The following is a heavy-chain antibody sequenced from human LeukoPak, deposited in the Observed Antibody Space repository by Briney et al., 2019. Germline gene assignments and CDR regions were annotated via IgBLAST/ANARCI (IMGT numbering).Heavy chain of an antibody. D-gene: IGHD5-12*01. CDR2: INPNSGGT. J-gene: IGHJ6*03. V-gene: IGHV1-2*02. CDR1: GYTFTGYY. CDR3: ARVAVYSGYEGYMDV. Sequence: AASVKVSCKASGYTFTGYYMHWVRQAPGQGLEWMGWINPNSGGTNYAQKFQGRVTMTRDTSISTAYVELSRLRSDDTAVYYCARVAVYSGYEGYMDVWGKGTTVTVSS.